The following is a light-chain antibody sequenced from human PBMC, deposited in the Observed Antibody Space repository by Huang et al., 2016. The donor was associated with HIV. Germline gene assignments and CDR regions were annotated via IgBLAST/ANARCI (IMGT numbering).Light chain of an antibody. CDR3: MQGIHLSSP. CDR2: EVS. V-gene: IGKV2-29*02. Sequence: NQTPLSLSVTPGQPASISCKSSQSLLHSDGKTYLYWYVQNPGHSPQLLIYEVSHRVSGVPDRFIGSGSGTSFALMISRVEADDVGVYYCMQGIHLSSPFGGGTKIEI. J-gene: IGKJ4*01. CDR1: QSLLHSDGKTY.